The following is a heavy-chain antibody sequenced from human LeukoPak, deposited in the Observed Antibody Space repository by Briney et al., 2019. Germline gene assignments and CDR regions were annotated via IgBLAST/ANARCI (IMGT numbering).Heavy chain of an antibody. D-gene: IGHD6-13*01. CDR3: ARLEAAAGLPPYYYYGMDV. Sequence: GESLKISCKGSGYSFTSYWIGWVRQMPGKGLEWMGIIYPGDSDTRYSPSFQGQVTISADKSISTAYLQWSSLKASDTAMYYCARLEAAAGLPPYYYYGMDVRGQGTTVTVSS. V-gene: IGHV5-51*01. CDR2: IYPGDSDT. J-gene: IGHJ6*02. CDR1: GYSFTSYW.